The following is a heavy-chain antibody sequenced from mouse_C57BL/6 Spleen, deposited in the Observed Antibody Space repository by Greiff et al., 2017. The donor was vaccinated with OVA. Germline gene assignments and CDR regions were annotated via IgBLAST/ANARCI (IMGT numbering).Heavy chain of an antibody. V-gene: IGHV1-81*01. D-gene: IGHD2-4*01. J-gene: IGHJ2*01. CDR1: GYTFTSYG. CDR2: IYPRSGNT. Sequence: VQLQQSGAELARPGASVKLSCKASGYTFTSYGISWVKQRTGQGLEWIGEIYPRSGNTYYNEKFKGKATLTADKSSSTAYMELRSLTSEDSAVYFCARSLYDYDGDGVDYWGQGTTLTVSS. CDR3: ARSLYDYDGDGVDY.